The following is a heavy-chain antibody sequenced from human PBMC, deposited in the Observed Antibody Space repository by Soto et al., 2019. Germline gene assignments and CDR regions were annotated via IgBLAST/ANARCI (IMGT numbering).Heavy chain of an antibody. J-gene: IGHJ2*01. CDR3: ARGGYNYGSRYFDL. D-gene: IGHD5-18*01. V-gene: IGHV3-30-3*01. CDR1: GFMFSSYD. CDR2: VSYDGNNK. Sequence: QVQLVESGGGVVQPGRSLRFSCAASGFMFSSYDMHWVRQAPGKGLEWVAVVSYDGNNKDYADSVKGRFTISRDNSKNTLYLQMNSLRAEDTAVFYCARGGYNYGSRYFDLWGRGTLVTASS.